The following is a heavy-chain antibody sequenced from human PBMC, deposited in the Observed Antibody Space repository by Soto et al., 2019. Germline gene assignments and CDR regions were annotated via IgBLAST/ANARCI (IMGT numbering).Heavy chain of an antibody. CDR2: ISGSGGST. CDR3: AKDPWYNWNSPWFDP. Sequence: GGSLRLPCAASGFTFSSYAMSWVRQAPGKGLEWVSAISGSGGSTYYADSVKGRFTISRDNSKNTLYLQMNSLRAEDTAVYYCAKDPWYNWNSPWFDPWGQGTLVTVSS. D-gene: IGHD1-7*01. CDR1: GFTFSSYA. V-gene: IGHV3-23*01. J-gene: IGHJ5*02.